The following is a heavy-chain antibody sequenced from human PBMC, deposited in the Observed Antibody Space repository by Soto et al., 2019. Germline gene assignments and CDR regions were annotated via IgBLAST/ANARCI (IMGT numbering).Heavy chain of an antibody. CDR2: IWYDGSNK. V-gene: IGHV3-33*01. CDR1: GFTFSSYG. D-gene: IGHD2-15*01. CDR3: ARDSSGCSGGSCYSYYYGMDV. Sequence: SLRLSCAASGFTFSSYGMHWVRQAPGKGLEWVAVIWYDGSNKYYADSVKGRFTISRDNSKNTLYLQMNSLRAEDTAVYYCARDSSGCSGGSCYSYYYGMDVWGQGTTVTVSS. J-gene: IGHJ6*02.